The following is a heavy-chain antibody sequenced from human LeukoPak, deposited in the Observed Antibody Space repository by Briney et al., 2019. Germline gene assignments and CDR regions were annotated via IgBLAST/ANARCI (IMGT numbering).Heavy chain of an antibody. Sequence: PSETLSLTCAVSAYSISWGYYWGWIRQPPGKGLEWIGSIFHSGTTYYNPSLKHRLSISVDTSKNQFSLKLSSVTAADTAVYFCGRLRGSTIFGVVILDYYMDVWGKGTTVTVSS. CDR3: GRLRGSTIFGVVILDYYMDV. J-gene: IGHJ6*03. CDR2: IFHSGTT. CDR1: AYSISWGYY. D-gene: IGHD3-3*01. V-gene: IGHV4-38-2*01.